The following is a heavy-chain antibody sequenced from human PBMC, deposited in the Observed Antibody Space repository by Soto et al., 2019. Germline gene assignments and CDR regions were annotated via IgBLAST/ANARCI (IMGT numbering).Heavy chain of an antibody. Sequence: PGGSLRLSCAASGFTFDDYAMHWVRQAPGKGLEWVSGISWNSGSIGYADSVKGRFTISRDNAKNSLYLQMNSLRAEDTALYYCAKTPSFDGVAMDYWGQGALVTVSS. CDR2: ISWNSGSI. V-gene: IGHV3-9*01. CDR3: AKTPSFDGVAMDY. D-gene: IGHD3-3*01. J-gene: IGHJ4*02. CDR1: GFTFDDYA.